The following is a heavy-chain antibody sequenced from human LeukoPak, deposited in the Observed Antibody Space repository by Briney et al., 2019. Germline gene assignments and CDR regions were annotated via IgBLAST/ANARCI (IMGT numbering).Heavy chain of an antibody. CDR3: ARGLLERPSGFDY. D-gene: IGHD1-1*01. CDR1: GYTFTSNY. Sequence: ASVKVSCKAFGYTFTSNYMHWVRQAPGQGPEWMGVISPSGGSTTYAQKFQGRVTLTRDMSTSTDYLELSSLRSDDTAVYYCARGLLERPSGFDYWGQGTLVTVSS. J-gene: IGHJ4*02. V-gene: IGHV1-46*01. CDR2: ISPSGGST.